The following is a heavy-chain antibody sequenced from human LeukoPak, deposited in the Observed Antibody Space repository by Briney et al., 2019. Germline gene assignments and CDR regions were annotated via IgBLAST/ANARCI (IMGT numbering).Heavy chain of an antibody. J-gene: IGHJ4*02. D-gene: IGHD4-11*01. V-gene: IGHV1-46*01. CDR1: SXY. Sequence: SXYXHXXXXAPGQGLXWXGIINPSGGSTSYAQKFQGRVTMTRDTSTSTVYMELSSLRSEDTAVYYCARAQNSNYELYGYWGQGTLVTVSS. CDR3: ARAQNSNYELYGY. CDR2: INPSGGST.